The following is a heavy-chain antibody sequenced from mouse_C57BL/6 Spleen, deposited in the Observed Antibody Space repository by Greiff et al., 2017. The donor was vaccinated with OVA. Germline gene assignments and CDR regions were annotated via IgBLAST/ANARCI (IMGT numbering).Heavy chain of an antibody. CDR1: GFTFSDYG. J-gene: IGHJ4*01. CDR2: ISNLAYSI. CDR3: ARGGITTVVGAMDY. Sequence: EVQVVESGGGLVQPGGSLKLSCAASGFTFSDYGMAWVRQAPRQGPEWVAFISNLAYSIYYADTVTGRFTISRENAKNTLYLEMSSLRSEDTAMYYCARGGITTVVGAMDYWGQGTSVTVSS. V-gene: IGHV5-15*01. D-gene: IGHD1-1*01.